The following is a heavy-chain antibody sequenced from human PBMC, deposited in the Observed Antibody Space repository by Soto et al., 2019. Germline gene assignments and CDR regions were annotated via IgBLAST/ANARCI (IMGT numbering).Heavy chain of an antibody. D-gene: IGHD3-22*01. CDR3: AGGFSGYFDEPSGY. CDR1: GYTFTNYA. Sequence: ASVKVSCKASGYTFTNYALHWVRQAPGQRLEYMGWINAGNGHTRYSQRFQGRVSFTRDTSATTVYMEMSSLRSEDTAVYYCAGGFSGYFDEPSGYWGQGALVTVSS. CDR2: INAGNGHT. J-gene: IGHJ4*02. V-gene: IGHV1-3*01.